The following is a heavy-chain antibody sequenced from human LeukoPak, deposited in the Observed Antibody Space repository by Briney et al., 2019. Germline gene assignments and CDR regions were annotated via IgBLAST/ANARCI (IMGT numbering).Heavy chain of an antibody. J-gene: IGHJ4*02. Sequence: GRSLGLSCAASGFTFSSYAMHWVRQAPGKGLEWVAVISYDGSNKYYADSVKGRFTISRNNSKNTLYLKMNSLRAEDTAVYYGARDRRYSSSWYGAFDYWGQGTLVTVSS. CDR3: ARDRRYSSSWYGAFDY. CDR2: ISYDGSNK. CDR1: GFTFSSYA. D-gene: IGHD6-13*01. V-gene: IGHV3-30*04.